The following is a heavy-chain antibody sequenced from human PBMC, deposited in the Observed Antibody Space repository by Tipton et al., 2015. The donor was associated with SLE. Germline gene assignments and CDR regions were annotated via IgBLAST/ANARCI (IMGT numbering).Heavy chain of an antibody. J-gene: IGHJ6*02. V-gene: IGHV1-58*01. CDR2: IVVGSGNT. CDR1: GFTFTSSA. D-gene: IGHD3-22*01. Sequence: QSGAEVKKPGTSVKVSCKASGFTFTSSAVQWVRQARGQRLEWIGWIVVGSGNTNYAQKFQERVTITRDMSTSTAYMELSSLRSEDTAVYYCARVYYDSSGYTNYYGMDVWGQGTTVTVSS. CDR3: ARVYYDSSGYTNYYGMDV.